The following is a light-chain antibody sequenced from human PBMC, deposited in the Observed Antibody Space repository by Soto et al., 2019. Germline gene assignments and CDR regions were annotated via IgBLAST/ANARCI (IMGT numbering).Light chain of an antibody. V-gene: IGLV2-14*03. J-gene: IGLJ2*01. CDR3: NSYIRNSTLVV. CDR2: DVT. Sequence: QSSLTQPASVSGSPGQSITISCTGTSSDVGAYYYVSWYQQHPGKAPKLMIYDVTNRPSGVSNRFYGSKSGNTASLTISGRRAEDEADYYCNSYIRNSTLVVFGGGTKLTVL. CDR1: SSDVGAYYY.